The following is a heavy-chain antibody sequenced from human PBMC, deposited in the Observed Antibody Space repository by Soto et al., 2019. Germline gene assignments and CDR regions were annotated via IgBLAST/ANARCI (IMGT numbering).Heavy chain of an antibody. CDR1: GYSFTSYW. J-gene: IGHJ3*02. Sequence: GESLKISCKGSGYSFTSYWIDWVRQMPGKGPEWMGIIYPGDSDTRYSPSFQGQVTISADKSISTAYLQWSSLKASDTAMYYCARLEGDCSSTSCPGAAFDIWGQGTMVTVSS. D-gene: IGHD2-2*01. CDR2: IYPGDSDT. V-gene: IGHV5-51*01. CDR3: ARLEGDCSSTSCPGAAFDI.